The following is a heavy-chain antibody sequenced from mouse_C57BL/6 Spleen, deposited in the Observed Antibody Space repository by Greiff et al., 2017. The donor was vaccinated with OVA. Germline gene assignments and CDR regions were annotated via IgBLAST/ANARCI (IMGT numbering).Heavy chain of an antibody. Sequence: VQLKQSGAELVRPGASVKFSCTASGFNIKDDYMHWVKQRPEQGLEWIGRIDPENGDTEYASKFQGKATITADTSSNTAYLQLSSLTSEDTAVYYCTTQVYWYLDGWGTGTTVTVSS. V-gene: IGHV14-4*01. CDR1: GFNIKDDY. CDR2: IDPENGDT. CDR3: TTQVYWYLDG. J-gene: IGHJ1*03.